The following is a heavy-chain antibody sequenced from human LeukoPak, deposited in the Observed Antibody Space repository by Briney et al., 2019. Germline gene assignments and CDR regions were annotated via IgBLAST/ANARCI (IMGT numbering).Heavy chain of an antibody. D-gene: IGHD6-19*01. J-gene: IGHJ4*02. Sequence: GGSLRLSCAASGFTFSSYSMNWVRQAPGKGLEWVSYISSSSSTIYYADSVKGRFTISRDNAKNSLYLQMNSLRAEDTAVYYCARGGALIAVAGDYWGQGTLVTVSS. CDR1: GFTFSSYS. V-gene: IGHV3-48*01. CDR2: ISSSSSTI. CDR3: ARGGALIAVAGDY.